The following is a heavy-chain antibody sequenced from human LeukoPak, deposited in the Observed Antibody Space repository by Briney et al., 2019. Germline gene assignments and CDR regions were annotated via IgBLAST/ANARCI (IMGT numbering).Heavy chain of an antibody. Sequence: GGSLRLSCAASGCSVSNNYMSWVRQAPGKGLEWVSLISDGGSTHYADSVKGRFTISRDKSKNTLYLQMNSLRAEDTAVYYCARDAGRSGCAHWGQGTPVTVSS. D-gene: IGHD3-3*01. CDR3: ARDAGRSGCAH. V-gene: IGHV3-53*01. CDR1: GCSVSNNY. CDR2: ISDGGST. J-gene: IGHJ4*02.